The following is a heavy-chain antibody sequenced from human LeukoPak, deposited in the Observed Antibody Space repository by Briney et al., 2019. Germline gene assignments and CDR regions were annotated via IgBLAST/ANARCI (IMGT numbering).Heavy chain of an antibody. CDR3: ARHSPLMVRGVTFDY. J-gene: IGHJ4*02. Sequence: SETLSLTCTVSGGSINSHYWSWIRQPPGKGLEWIGSIYYSGSTYYNPSLKSRVTISVDTSKNQFSLKLSSVTAADTAVYYCARHSPLMVRGVTFDYWGQGTLVTVSS. D-gene: IGHD3-10*01. CDR1: GGSINSHY. V-gene: IGHV4-39*01. CDR2: IYYSGST.